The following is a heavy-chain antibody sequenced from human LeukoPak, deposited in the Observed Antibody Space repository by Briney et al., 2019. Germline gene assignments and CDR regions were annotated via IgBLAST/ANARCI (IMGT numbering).Heavy chain of an antibody. CDR1: GGSISSYY. D-gene: IGHD3-3*01. Sequence: SETLSLTCTVSGGSISSYYWSWIRQPPGKGLEWIGYIYYGGSTNYNPSLKSRVTISVDTSKNQFSLKLSSVTAADTAVYYCARTQYYDFWSGLNGMDVWGQGTTVTVSS. CDR3: ARTQYYDFWSGLNGMDV. V-gene: IGHV4-59*01. CDR2: IYYGGST. J-gene: IGHJ6*02.